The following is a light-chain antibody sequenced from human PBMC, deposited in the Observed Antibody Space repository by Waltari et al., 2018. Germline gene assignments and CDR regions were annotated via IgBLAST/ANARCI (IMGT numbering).Light chain of an antibody. Sequence: DIVMTQSPDSLAVSLGERATINCKSSQSVLYSSNNKNYLAWYQQKPGPPPKLFIYWASTRESVVPDRFSGSGSGTDVTLTISSLQAEDVAVYYCQQYYTTPPTFGQGTRLEIK. CDR2: WAS. J-gene: IGKJ5*01. CDR1: QSVLYSSNNKNY. CDR3: QQYYTTPPT. V-gene: IGKV4-1*01.